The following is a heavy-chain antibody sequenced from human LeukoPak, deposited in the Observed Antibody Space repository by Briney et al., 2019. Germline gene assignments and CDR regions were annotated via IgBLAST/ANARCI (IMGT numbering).Heavy chain of an antibody. CDR3: AKDRGAYSSSFDY. J-gene: IGHJ4*02. CDR1: GFTFSSYG. V-gene: IGHV3-30*02. D-gene: IGHD6-6*01. CDR2: IRYDGSNK. Sequence: GGSLRLSFAASGFTFSSYGMHWVRQAPGKGLEWVAFIRYDGSNKYYADSVKGRFTISRDNSKNTLYLQMNSLRAEDTAVYYCAKDRGAYSSSFDYWGQGALVTVSS.